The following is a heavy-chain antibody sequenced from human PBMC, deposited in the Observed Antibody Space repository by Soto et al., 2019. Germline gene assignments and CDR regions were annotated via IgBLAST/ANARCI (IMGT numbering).Heavy chain of an antibody. Sequence: GGSLRLSCAASGFTFSSYGMHWVRQAPGKGLEWVAVIWYDGSNKYYADSVKGRFTISRDNSKNTLYLQMNSLRAEDTAVYYCARRLVSRDYGMDVWGQGTTVPVSS. D-gene: IGHD3-9*01. CDR2: IWYDGSNK. CDR3: ARRLVSRDYGMDV. J-gene: IGHJ6*02. CDR1: GFTFSSYG. V-gene: IGHV3-33*01.